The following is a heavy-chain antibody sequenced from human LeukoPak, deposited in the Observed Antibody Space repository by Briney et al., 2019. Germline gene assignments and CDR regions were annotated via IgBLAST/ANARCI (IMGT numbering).Heavy chain of an antibody. J-gene: IGHJ4*02. Sequence: GGSLRLSCAASGFTFRSYGMNWVRQAPGKGLEWVAVISYDGSNKYYADSVKGRFTISRDNSKNTLYLQMNSLRAEDTAVYYCAKDRQQWLVPYYFDYWGQGTLVTVSS. V-gene: IGHV3-30*18. CDR2: ISYDGSNK. CDR1: GFTFRSYG. CDR3: AKDRQQWLVPYYFDY. D-gene: IGHD6-19*01.